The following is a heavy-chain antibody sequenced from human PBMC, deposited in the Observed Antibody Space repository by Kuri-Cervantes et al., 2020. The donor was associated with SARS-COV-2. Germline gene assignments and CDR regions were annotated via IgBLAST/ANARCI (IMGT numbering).Heavy chain of an antibody. D-gene: IGHD2-2*02. CDR2: ITSIGSTI. J-gene: IGHJ6*02. CDR1: GFTFSSDS. Sequence: GESLKISCAASGFTFSSDSMNWVRQAPGKGLEWVSYITSIGSTIYYADSVKGRFTISRDNAKNSLYLQMSSLRDEDTAVYYCARAIVVVPAAIRSGYDYYYYYGMDVWGQGTTVTVSS. V-gene: IGHV3-48*02. CDR3: ARAIVVVPAAIRSGYDYYYYYGMDV.